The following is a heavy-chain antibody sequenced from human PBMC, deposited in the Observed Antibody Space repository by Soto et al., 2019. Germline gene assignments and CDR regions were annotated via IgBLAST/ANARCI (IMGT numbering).Heavy chain of an antibody. Sequence: PSETLSLTCTVSGGSISSGGYYWSWIRQHPGKGLEWIGYIYYSGSTYYNPSLESRVTISVDTSKNQFSLKLSSVTAADTAVYYCARETTVVRWVLFDYWGQGTLVTVSS. CDR3: ARETTVVRWVLFDY. J-gene: IGHJ4*02. CDR2: IYYSGST. CDR1: GGSISSGGYY. V-gene: IGHV4-31*03. D-gene: IGHD4-17*01.